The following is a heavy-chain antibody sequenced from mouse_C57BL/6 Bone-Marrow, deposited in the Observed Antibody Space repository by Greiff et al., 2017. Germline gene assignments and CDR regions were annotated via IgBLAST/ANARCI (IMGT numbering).Heavy chain of an antibody. CDR3: ARGDYYGSSSHFDV. J-gene: IGHJ1*03. D-gene: IGHD1-1*01. CDR2: INPGSGGT. CDR1: GYAFTNYL. Sequence: QVQLQQSGAELVRPGTSVKVSCKASGYAFTNYLIEWVKQRPGQGLEWIGVINPGSGGTNYNEKFKGKATLTADKSSSTASMQLSSLTSEDSAVYFCARGDYYGSSSHFDVWGTGTTVTVSS. V-gene: IGHV1-54*01.